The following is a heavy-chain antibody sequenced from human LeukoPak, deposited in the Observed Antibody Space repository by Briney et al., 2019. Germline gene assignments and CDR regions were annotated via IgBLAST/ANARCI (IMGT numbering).Heavy chain of an antibody. CDR3: AKLGSSWYDSYFDY. V-gene: IGHV3-23*01. D-gene: IGHD6-13*01. Sequence: GGSLRLSCAASGFTFSNYAMGWVRQAPGKGLEWVSGISGSGGSTDYADSVKGRITISRDNSKNTLYLQMNNLRAEDTAVYYCAKLGSSWYDSYFDYWGQGTLVTVSS. CDR2: ISGSGGST. J-gene: IGHJ4*02. CDR1: GFTFSNYA.